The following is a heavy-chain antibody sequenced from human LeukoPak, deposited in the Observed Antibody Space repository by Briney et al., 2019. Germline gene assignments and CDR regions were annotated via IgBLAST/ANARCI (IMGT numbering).Heavy chain of an antibody. V-gene: IGHV4-34*01. CDR1: GGSFRFYY. CDR2: INHSGST. D-gene: IGHD3-3*01. CDR3: ARGPLRSAFDP. J-gene: IGHJ5*02. Sequence: SETLSLTCAVYGGSFRFYYWRWIRQPPGKGLEWIGEINHSGSTNYNPSLKSRVTISVDTSKNQFSLKLSSVTAADTAVYYCARGPLRSAFDPWGQGTLVTVSS.